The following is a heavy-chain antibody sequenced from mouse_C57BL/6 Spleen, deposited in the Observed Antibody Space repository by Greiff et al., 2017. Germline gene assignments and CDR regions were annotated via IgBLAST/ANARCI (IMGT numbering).Heavy chain of an antibody. Sequence: EVQVVESEGGLVQPGSSMKLSCTASGFTFSDYYMAWVRQVPEKGLEWVANINYDGSSTYYLASLKSRFIISRDNAKNILYLQMSSLKSEDTATYYCARDSWDDAMDYWGQGTSVTVSS. CDR3: ARDSWDDAMDY. CDR2: INYDGSST. CDR1: GFTFSDYY. V-gene: IGHV5-16*01. J-gene: IGHJ4*01. D-gene: IGHD4-1*01.